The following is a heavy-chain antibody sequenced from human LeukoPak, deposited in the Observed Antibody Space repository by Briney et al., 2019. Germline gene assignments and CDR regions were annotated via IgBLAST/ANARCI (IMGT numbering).Heavy chain of an antibody. CDR2: ISSSSSTI. J-gene: IGHJ6*02. Sequence: GGSLRLSCAASGFTFSSYSMNWVRQAPGKGLEWVSYISSSSSTIYYADSVKGRFTISRDNAKNSLYLQMNSLRAEDTAVYYCAREGSGYSYGFYYYGMDVWGQGTTVTVSS. CDR3: AREGSGYSYGFYYYGMDV. D-gene: IGHD5-18*01. CDR1: GFTFSSYS. V-gene: IGHV3-48*04.